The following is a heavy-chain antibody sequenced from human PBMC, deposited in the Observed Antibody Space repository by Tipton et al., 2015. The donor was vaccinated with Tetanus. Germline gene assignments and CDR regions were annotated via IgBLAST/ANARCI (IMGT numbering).Heavy chain of an antibody. D-gene: IGHD5-12*01. V-gene: IGHV4-31*03. CDR3: ARNHPPRGYPYGGFHS. CDR1: GGSISTGGYS. J-gene: IGHJ4*02. CDR2: IYDSGNT. Sequence: TLSLTCTVSGGSISTGGYSWNWIRQHPGKGLEWIGYIYDSGNTLYNPPLKSRATMSIDASKTHFSLKLTSVTAADTAVYYCARNHPPRGYPYGGFHSWGQGTLVTVSS.